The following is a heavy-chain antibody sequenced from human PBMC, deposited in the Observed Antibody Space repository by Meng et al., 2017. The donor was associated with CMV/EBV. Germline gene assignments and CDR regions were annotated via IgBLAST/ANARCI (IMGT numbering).Heavy chain of an antibody. V-gene: IGHV1-2*02. Sequence: ASVKVSCKASGYTFTGYYMRWVRQAPGQGLEWMGWINPNSGGTNYAQKFRGRVTMTRDTSISTAYMELSRLRSDDTAVYYCARAFDNWNYEGVDYWGQGTLVTVSS. CDR3: ARAFDNWNYEGVDY. CDR2: INPNSGGT. D-gene: IGHD1-7*01. J-gene: IGHJ4*02. CDR1: GYTFTGYY.